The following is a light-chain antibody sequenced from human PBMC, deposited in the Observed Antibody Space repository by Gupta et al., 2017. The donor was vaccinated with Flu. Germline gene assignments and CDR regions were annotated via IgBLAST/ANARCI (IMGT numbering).Light chain of an antibody. V-gene: IGLV2-11*01. CDR2: DVS. J-gene: IGLJ2*01. CDR1: SSDVGGYNY. Sequence: QSAPTPPRSVTGSPGQSVTISCTGPSSDVGGYNYVSWYQQHPGKAPKLMFYDVSKRPSGVPDRFSGSKSGNTASLTISGLQAEDEADYYCCSYAGSDTFVVFGGGTKLTVL. CDR3: CSYAGSDTFVV.